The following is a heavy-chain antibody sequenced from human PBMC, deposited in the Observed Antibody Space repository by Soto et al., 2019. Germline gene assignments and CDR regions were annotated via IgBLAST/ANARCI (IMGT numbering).Heavy chain of an antibody. D-gene: IGHD2-2*01. J-gene: IGHJ4*02. V-gene: IGHV3-48*03. CDR2: ISSSGSTI. CDR1: GFTFSSYE. CDR3: AKGYCSSTSCLNLDY. Sequence: GGSLRLSCAASGFTFSSYEMNWVRQAPGKGLEWVSYISSSGSTIYYADSVKGRFTISRDNAKNSLYLQMNSLRAEDTAVYYCAKGYCSSTSCLNLDYWGQGTLVTVSS.